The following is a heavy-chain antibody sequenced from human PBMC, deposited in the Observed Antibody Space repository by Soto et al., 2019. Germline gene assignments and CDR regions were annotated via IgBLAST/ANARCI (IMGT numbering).Heavy chain of an antibody. CDR2: ISSSSSYI. CDR1: GFTFSSYS. J-gene: IGHJ6*02. Sequence: GGSLRLSCAASGFTFSSYSMNWVRQAPGKGLEWFSSISSSSSYIYYADPVKGRFTISRDNAKNSLYPQMNSLRAEDTAVYYCARIRWCSGGSCYPVYYYGMDVWGQGTTVTVSS. D-gene: IGHD2-15*01. CDR3: ARIRWCSGGSCYPVYYYGMDV. V-gene: IGHV3-21*01.